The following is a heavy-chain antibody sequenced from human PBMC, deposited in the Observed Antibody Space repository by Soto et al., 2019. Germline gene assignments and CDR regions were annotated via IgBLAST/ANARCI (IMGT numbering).Heavy chain of an antibody. CDR3: ARLVWAASNFGMDV. CDR2: ISYSGST. CDR1: GGSISSSSYY. V-gene: IGHV4-39*01. Sequence: QLQLQESGPGLVKPSETLSLTCTVSGGSISSSSYYWGWIRQPPGKGLEWIGSISYSGSTYYNPSLHRPVPRFADTSKNPVSLRLSSGTAAEAGVYYCARLVWAASNFGMDVWCQGTTVTVSS. J-gene: IGHJ6*02. D-gene: IGHD3-16*01.